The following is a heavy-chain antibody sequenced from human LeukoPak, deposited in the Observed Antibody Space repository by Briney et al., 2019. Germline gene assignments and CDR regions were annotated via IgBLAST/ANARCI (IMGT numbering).Heavy chain of an antibody. CDR2: INHSGST. CDR3: ARSRLRWYYYYYMDV. V-gene: IGHV4-34*01. CDR1: GGSISSYY. J-gene: IGHJ6*03. Sequence: PSETLSLTCTVSGGSISSYYWSWIRQPPGKGLEWIGEINHSGSTNYNPSLKSRVTISVDTSKNQFSLKLSSVTAADTAVYYCARSRLRWYYYYYMDVWGKGTTVTVSS. D-gene: IGHD4-23*01.